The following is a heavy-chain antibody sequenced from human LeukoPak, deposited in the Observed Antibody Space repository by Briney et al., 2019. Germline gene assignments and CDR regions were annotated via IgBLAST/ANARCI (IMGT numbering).Heavy chain of an antibody. CDR3: ASSEPTVRGVISVNFDY. V-gene: IGHV4-34*01. CDR2: INHSGST. CDR1: GGSFSGYY. D-gene: IGHD3-10*01. Sequence: SETLSLTCAVYGGSFSGYYWSWIRQPPGKGLEWIGEINHSGSTNYNPSLKSRVTISVDTSKNQFSLKLSSVTAADTAVYYCASSEPTVRGVISVNFDYWGQGTLVTVSS. J-gene: IGHJ4*02.